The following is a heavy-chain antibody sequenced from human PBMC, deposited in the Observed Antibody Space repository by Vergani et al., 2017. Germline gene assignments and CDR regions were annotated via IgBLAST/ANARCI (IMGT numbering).Heavy chain of an antibody. CDR1: GGTFSSYA. D-gene: IGHD5-12*01. CDR3: ARGATNPDYYYYYYMDV. Sequence: QVQLVQSGAEVKKPGSSVKVSCKASGGTFSSYATSWVRQAPGQGLEWMGGIISIFGTANYAQKFQGRVTITADESTSTAYMELSSLRSEDTAVYYCARGATNPDYYYYYYMDVWGKGTTVTVSS. V-gene: IGHV1-69*01. J-gene: IGHJ6*03. CDR2: IISIFGTA.